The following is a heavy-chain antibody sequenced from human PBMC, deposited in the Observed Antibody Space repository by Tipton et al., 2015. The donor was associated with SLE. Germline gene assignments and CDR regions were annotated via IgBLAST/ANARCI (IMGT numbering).Heavy chain of an antibody. V-gene: IGHV4-4*02. CDR3: ARWGAQLGTDNWFDP. Sequence: TLSLTCAVSGGSINSHNWWSWVRQPPGKGLEWIGKIYYSGSTYYNPSLKSRVTISVDTSKNQFSLKLSSVTAADTAVYYCARWGAQLGTDNWFDPWGQGTLVTVSS. J-gene: IGHJ5*02. CDR2: IYYSGST. D-gene: IGHD1-14*01. CDR1: GGSINSHNW.